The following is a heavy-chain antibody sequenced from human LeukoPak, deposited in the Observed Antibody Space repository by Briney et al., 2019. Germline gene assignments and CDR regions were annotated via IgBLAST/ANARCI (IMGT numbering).Heavy chain of an antibody. Sequence: NPSETLSLTCAVSGGSISSGGYSWSWIRQPPGKGLEWIGYIYHSGSTYYNPSLKSRVTISVDRSKNQFSLKLSSVTAADTAVYYCARGSATVTTDYFDYWGQGTLVTVSS. CDR1: GGSISSGGYS. V-gene: IGHV4-30-2*01. CDR3: ARGSATVTTDYFDY. CDR2: IYHSGST. J-gene: IGHJ4*02. D-gene: IGHD4-17*01.